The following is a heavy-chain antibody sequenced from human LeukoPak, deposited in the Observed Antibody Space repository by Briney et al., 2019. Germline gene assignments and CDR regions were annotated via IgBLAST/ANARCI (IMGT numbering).Heavy chain of an antibody. V-gene: IGHV3-48*01. CDR3: ARKQLGYYYMDV. Sequence: GGSLRLSCAASGFTFSSYSMNWARQAPGKGLEWVSYISSSSSTIHYADSVKGRFTISRDNAKNSLYLQMNSLRAEDTAVYYCARKQLGYYYMDVWGKGTTVTVSS. D-gene: IGHD6-6*01. CDR2: ISSSSSTI. CDR1: GFTFSSYS. J-gene: IGHJ6*03.